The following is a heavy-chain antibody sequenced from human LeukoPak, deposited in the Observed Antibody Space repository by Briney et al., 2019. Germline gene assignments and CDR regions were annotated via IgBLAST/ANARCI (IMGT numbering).Heavy chain of an antibody. CDR2: IYYSGST. CDR1: GGSISSYY. D-gene: IGHD2-15*01. V-gene: IGHV4-59*08. Sequence: SETLSLTCTVSGGSISSYYWSWIRQPPGKGLEWIGYIYYSGSTNYNPSLKSRVTISVDTSKNQFSLKLSSVTAADTAVYYCARHVAENASDIWGQGTMVTVSS. J-gene: IGHJ3*02. CDR3: ARHVAENASDI.